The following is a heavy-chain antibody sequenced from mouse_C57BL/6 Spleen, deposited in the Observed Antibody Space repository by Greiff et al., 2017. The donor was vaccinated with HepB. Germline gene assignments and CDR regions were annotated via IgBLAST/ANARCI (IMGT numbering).Heavy chain of an antibody. Sequence: DVKLVESGGGLVKPGGSLKLSCAASGFTFSSYAMSWVRQTPEKRLEWVATISDGGSYTYYPDNVKGRFTISRDNAKNNLYLQMSHLKSEDTAMYYCARDGAYYSNFYYFDYWGQGTTLTVSS. CDR3: ARDGAYYSNFYYFDY. CDR2: ISDGGSYT. D-gene: IGHD2-5*01. CDR1: GFTFSSYA. V-gene: IGHV5-4*01. J-gene: IGHJ2*01.